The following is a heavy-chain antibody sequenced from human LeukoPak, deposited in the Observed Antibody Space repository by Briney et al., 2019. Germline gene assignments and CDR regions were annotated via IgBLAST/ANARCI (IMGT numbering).Heavy chain of an antibody. CDR1: GFTFSSYA. CDR3: AKNSWEDCSSTSCYKGSLD. CDR2: ITGSGGST. Sequence: GASLRLSCAASGFTFSSYAMSWVRQAPGKGLEWVSAITGSGGSTYYADSVKGRFTISRDNSKNTLYLQMNSLRAEDTAVYYCAKNSWEDCSSTSCYKGSLDWGPGTLVTVSS. D-gene: IGHD2-2*02. V-gene: IGHV3-23*01. J-gene: IGHJ4*02.